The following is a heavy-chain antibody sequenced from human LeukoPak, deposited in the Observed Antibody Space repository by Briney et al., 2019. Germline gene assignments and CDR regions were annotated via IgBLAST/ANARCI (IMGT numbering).Heavy chain of an antibody. V-gene: IGHV4-59*08. Sequence: SETLSLTCTVSGGSISTYYWSWLRQPPGKGLEWIGYVSYSGSTNYNPSLKTLKSRVTMSVDTSKNQFSLKVGSVTAADTAVYYCARLQGRGDNYLDFWGQGALVTVSS. CDR2: VSYSGST. CDR3: ARLQGRGDNYLDF. D-gene: IGHD7-27*01. J-gene: IGHJ4*02. CDR1: GGSISTYY.